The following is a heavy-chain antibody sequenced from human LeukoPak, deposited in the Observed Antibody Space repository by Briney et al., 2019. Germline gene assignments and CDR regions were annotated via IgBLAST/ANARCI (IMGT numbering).Heavy chain of an antibody. Sequence: GESLKISCKCSGYIFTSYWIGWVRQLPGKGLEGMGIIYPGDSDTRYSPSFQGQVTISADKSSSTAYLQWSSLKASDTAMYYCARSIVGATPFDYWGQGTLVTVSS. CDR1: GYIFTSYW. V-gene: IGHV5-51*01. CDR2: IYPGDSDT. D-gene: IGHD1-26*01. CDR3: ARSIVGATPFDY. J-gene: IGHJ4*02.